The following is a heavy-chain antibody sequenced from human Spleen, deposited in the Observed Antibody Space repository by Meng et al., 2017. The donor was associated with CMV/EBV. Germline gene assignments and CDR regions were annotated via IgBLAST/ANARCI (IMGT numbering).Heavy chain of an antibody. D-gene: IGHD3-22*01. V-gene: IGHV3-9*01. CDR1: GFTFDDYA. J-gene: IGHJ4*02. Sequence: LSLTCAASGFTFDDYAMHWVRQAPGKGLEWVSGISWNSGSIDYADSVEGRFTISRDNAKNSLYLQMNSLRAEDTALYYCAKDHYDSSGSYFDSWGQGTLVTVSS. CDR2: ISWNSGSI. CDR3: AKDHYDSSGSYFDS.